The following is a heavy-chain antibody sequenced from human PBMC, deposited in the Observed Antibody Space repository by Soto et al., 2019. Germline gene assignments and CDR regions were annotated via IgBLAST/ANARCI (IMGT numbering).Heavy chain of an antibody. CDR2: IYYSGST. CDR3: ARAHGDFWSGYSWFDP. Sequence: PSETLSLTCPVPGGSISSSSYYWGWIRQPPGKGLEWIGSIYYSGSTYYNPSLKSRVTISVDTSKNQFSLKLSSVTAADTAVYYCARAHGDFWSGYSWFDPWGQGTLVTVS. CDR1: GGSISSSSYY. D-gene: IGHD3-3*01. J-gene: IGHJ5*02. V-gene: IGHV4-39*01.